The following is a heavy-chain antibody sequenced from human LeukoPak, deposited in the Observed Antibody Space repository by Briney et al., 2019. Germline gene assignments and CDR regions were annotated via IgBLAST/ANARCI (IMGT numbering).Heavy chain of an antibody. V-gene: IGHV4-34*01. CDR3: ARFLYGSGSYYNVMFAGFDP. D-gene: IGHD3-10*01. Sequence: PSETLSLTCAVYGGSFSGYYRSWIRQPPGKGLEWIGEINHSGGTNCNPSLKSRVTISVDTSKNQFSLKLSSVTAADTAVYYCARFLYGSGSYYNVMFAGFDPWGQGTLVTVSS. CDR1: GGSFSGYY. J-gene: IGHJ5*02. CDR2: INHSGGT.